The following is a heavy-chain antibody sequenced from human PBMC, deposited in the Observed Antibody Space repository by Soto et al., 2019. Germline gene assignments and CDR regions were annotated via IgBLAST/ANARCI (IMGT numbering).Heavy chain of an antibody. CDR3: ARSKGYDWSPKSFDY. Sequence: SETLSLTCAVAGGSSGGGGCYWTWIHQHPGKGLEWIGYFYYDVHTYYNPSLGSRVSISVDTSKNQFSLSLIYMTAADTAVYYCARSKGYDWSPKSFDYWGQGTLVPVSS. CDR2: FYYDVHT. D-gene: IGHD1-20*01. J-gene: IGHJ4*02. V-gene: IGHV4-31*11. CDR1: GGSSGGGGCY.